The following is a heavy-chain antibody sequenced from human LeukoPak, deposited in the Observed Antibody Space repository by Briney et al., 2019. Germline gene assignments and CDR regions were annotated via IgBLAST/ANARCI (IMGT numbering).Heavy chain of an antibody. V-gene: IGHV4-39*07. CDR1: GGSISSSSSY. J-gene: IGHJ5*02. D-gene: IGHD3-3*01. Sequence: SETLSLTCTVSGGSISSSSSYWGWIRQPPGKGLEWIGSIYYSGSTYYNPSLKSRVTMSVDTSTNQFSLKLSSVTAADTALYYCARVGNPLVTVFAWFDPWGQGTLVTVSP. CDR3: ARVGNPLVTVFAWFDP. CDR2: IYYSGST.